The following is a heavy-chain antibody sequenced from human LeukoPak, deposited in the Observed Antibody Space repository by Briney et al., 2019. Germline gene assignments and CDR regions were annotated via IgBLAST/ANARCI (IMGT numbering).Heavy chain of an antibody. CDR3: AHSRGPYSSGWWFDY. Sequence: SGPTLVKPTQTLTLTCTFSGFSLSTSGVGVGWIRQPPGKALEWLALIYWDDDKRYSPSLKSRLTITKDTSKNQVVLTVTNMDPVDTATYYCAHSRGPYSSGWWFDYWGQGTLVTVSS. CDR1: GFSLSTSGVG. D-gene: IGHD6-19*01. V-gene: IGHV2-5*02. CDR2: IYWDDDK. J-gene: IGHJ4*02.